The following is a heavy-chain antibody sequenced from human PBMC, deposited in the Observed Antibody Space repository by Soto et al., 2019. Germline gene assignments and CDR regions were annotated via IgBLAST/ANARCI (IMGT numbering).Heavy chain of an antibody. CDR2: ILHSGST. D-gene: IGHD1-1*01. J-gene: IGHJ4*02. Sequence: QVQLQESGPRLVKPSQTLSLTCSVSGVSISSGDTTWAWIRQAPGKGLERMGYILHSGSTYYNPSLDSRLTISLDTSKNQFSLRLRSVTAADTAVYFCARAPENSENWNPYYFDYWGQGTLVTVSP. CDR3: ARAPENSENWNPYYFDY. V-gene: IGHV4-30-4*01. CDR1: GVSISSGDTT.